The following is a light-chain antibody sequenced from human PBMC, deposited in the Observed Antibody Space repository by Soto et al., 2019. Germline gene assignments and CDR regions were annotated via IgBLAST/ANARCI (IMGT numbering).Light chain of an antibody. V-gene: IGKV3-15*01. Sequence: EIVMTQSPATLSVSPGERATLSCRASQSVSSNLAWYQQKPGQAPRLLLYGASTRATGIPARFSGSGSGKEFTLIISSLQSEDFAVYYCQQYNTWPTFGQGTPVEIK. CDR1: QSVSSN. CDR2: GAS. CDR3: QQYNTWPT. J-gene: IGKJ1*01.